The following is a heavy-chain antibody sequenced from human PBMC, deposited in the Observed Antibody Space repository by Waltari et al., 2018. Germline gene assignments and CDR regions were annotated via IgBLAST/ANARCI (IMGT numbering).Heavy chain of an antibody. CDR2: IYTSGST. V-gene: IGHV4-61*09. Sequence: QVQLQESGPGLVKPSQTLSLTCTVSGGSISSGSYYWSWIRQPAGKGLEWIGYIYTSGSTNYNPSLKSRVTISVDTSKNQFSRKRSSVTAADTAVYYCARVASYYDFWSGYRLWALDIWGQGTMVTVSS. D-gene: IGHD3-3*01. CDR3: ARVASYYDFWSGYRLWALDI. CDR1: GGSISSGSYY. J-gene: IGHJ3*02.